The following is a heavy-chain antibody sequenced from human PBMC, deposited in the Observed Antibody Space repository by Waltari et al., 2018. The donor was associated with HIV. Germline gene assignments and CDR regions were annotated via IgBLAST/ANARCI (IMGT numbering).Heavy chain of an antibody. J-gene: IGHJ4*02. V-gene: IGHV4-34*01. CDR1: GGSFSGYY. D-gene: IGHD5-18*01. CDR3: ARGHRVGSGYSYGTGLRY. CDR2: IKHSGST. Sequence: QVQLQQWGAGLLKPSETLSLTCAVYGGSFSGYYWSWIRQHTGKGLEWIGEIKHSGSTNYNPSLKSRVTISVDTSKNQFSLKLSSVTAADTAVYYCARGHRVGSGYSYGTGLRYWGQGTLVTVSS.